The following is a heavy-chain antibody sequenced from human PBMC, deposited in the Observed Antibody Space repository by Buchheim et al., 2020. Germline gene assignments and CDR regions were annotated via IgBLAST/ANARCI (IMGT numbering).Heavy chain of an antibody. D-gene: IGHD3-3*01. Sequence: QLQLQESGPGLVKPSETLSLTCTVSGGSISSSSYYWGWIRQPPGKGLEWIGSIYYSGSTYYNPSLKSRVTISVDTSKHHFSLKLSSVTAADTAVYYCARLRADTIFGVVIIGSFLDYWGQGTL. CDR1: GGSISSSSYY. CDR3: ARLRADTIFGVVIIGSFLDY. CDR2: IYYSGST. J-gene: IGHJ4*02. V-gene: IGHV4-39*01.